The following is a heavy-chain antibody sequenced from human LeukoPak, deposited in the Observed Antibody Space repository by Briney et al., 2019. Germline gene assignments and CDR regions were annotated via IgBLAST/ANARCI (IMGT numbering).Heavy chain of an antibody. CDR1: GGSFSGYY. Sequence: SETLSLTCAVYGGSFSGYYWSWIRQPPGKGLEWIGEINHSGSTNYNPSLKSRVTISVDTSKNQFSLKLSSVTAADTAVYYCARAGGSWGYRIYYYYYYMDVWGKGTTVTVSS. D-gene: IGHD7-27*01. J-gene: IGHJ6*03. V-gene: IGHV4-34*01. CDR3: ARAGGSWGYRIYYYYYYMDV. CDR2: INHSGST.